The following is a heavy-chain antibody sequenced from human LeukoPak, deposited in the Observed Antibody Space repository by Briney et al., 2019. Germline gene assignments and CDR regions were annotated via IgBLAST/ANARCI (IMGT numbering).Heavy chain of an antibody. CDR2: IYYSGST. CDR3: ARTLGGSLDY. CDR1: GGSVSSGSYY. Sequence: SETLSLTCTVSGGSVSSGSYYWSWIRQPPGRGLEWIGYIYYSGSTNYNPSLKSRVTISVDTSKNQFSLKLSSVTAADTAVYYCARTLGGSLDYWGQGTLVTVSS. J-gene: IGHJ4*02. D-gene: IGHD3-16*01. V-gene: IGHV4-61*01.